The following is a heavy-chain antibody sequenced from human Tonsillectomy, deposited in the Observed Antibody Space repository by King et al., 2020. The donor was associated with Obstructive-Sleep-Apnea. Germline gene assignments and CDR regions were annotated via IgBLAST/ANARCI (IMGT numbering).Heavy chain of an antibody. V-gene: IGHV3-15*01. J-gene: IGHJ4*02. CDR2: IKSKNNCGRT. CDR1: GFTFSNAW. CDR3: STEDD. Sequence: GQLVESGGGLVKPGGSLRLSCAASGFTFSNAWMSWVRQGPGKGRDWVCVIKSKNNCGRTDKAAPVKGRFSIPRDDSKKTLYLQMNSLKIEDTAIYYCSTEDDWGQGTLVTVSS.